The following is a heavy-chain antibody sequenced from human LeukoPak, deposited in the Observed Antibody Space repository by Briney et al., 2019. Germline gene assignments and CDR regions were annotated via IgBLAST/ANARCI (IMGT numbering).Heavy chain of an antibody. D-gene: IGHD3-3*01. J-gene: IGHJ4*02. CDR1: RFTLSTYW. CDR3: ARGVPYDSWSGPHYSDY. V-gene: IGHV3-7*01. CDR2: IKQDGSQE. Sequence: PGGSLRLSCAASRFTLSTYWMSWVRQAPGKGLEWVAHIKQDGSQEYYVDSVKGRFTISRDSAKNSLYLQMNSLRAEDTAVYYCARGVPYDSWSGPHYSDYWGQGTLDTVSS.